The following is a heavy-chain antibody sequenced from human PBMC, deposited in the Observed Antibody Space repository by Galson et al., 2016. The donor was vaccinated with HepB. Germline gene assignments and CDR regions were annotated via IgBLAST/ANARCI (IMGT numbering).Heavy chain of an antibody. CDR1: GYSFTSYW. D-gene: IGHD6-19*01. V-gene: IGHV5-51*01. J-gene: IGHJ6*02. CDR3: ARQGAEQWLVMTRYGMDV. Sequence: QSGAEVKKPGESLKISCKGSGYSFTSYWIGWVRQMPGKGLEWMGIIYPGDSDTRYSPSFQGQVTISADKSISTAYLQWSSLKASDTAVYYCARQGAEQWLVMTRYGMDVWGQGTTVSVSS. CDR2: IYPGDSDT.